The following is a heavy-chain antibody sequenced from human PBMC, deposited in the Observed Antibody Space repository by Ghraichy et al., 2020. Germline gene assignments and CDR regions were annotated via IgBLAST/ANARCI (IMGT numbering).Heavy chain of an antibody. CDR1: GFTFATHT. CDR2: IGSTGDHT. J-gene: IGHJ4*02. D-gene: IGHD2-2*01. CDR3: TRDVPFSSFDY. V-gene: IGHV3-23*01. Sequence: GESLNISCAASGFTFATHTMNWVRQAPGKGLEWVSSIGSTGDHTFYADSVKGRFTISRDNSKNTLSLQMNSLRAEDTALYFCTRDVPFSSFDYWGQGALVTVSS.